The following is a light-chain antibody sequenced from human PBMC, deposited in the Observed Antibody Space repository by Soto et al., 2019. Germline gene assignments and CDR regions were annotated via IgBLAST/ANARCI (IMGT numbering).Light chain of an antibody. CDR3: QQSYGTPLA. Sequence: DMEVTQSPSSLSASVGDRVTITCRASQSISNYLNWYQHKPGKVPKLLIYAASSLQSGVPTRFRGSGSATDFTLTINSLQPEDVATYYCQQSYGTPLAFGGETKIEIK. CDR1: QSISNY. J-gene: IGKJ4*01. V-gene: IGKV1-39*01. CDR2: AAS.